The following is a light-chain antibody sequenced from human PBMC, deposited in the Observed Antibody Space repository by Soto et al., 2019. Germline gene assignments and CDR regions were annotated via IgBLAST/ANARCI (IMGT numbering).Light chain of an antibody. J-gene: IGLJ2*01. CDR2: LSSDGSH. Sequence: QPVLTQSPSASASLGASVKLTCTLSSGHSSYAIAWHQQQPEKGPRYFMKLSSDGSHSKGDGIPDRFSGSSSGAERYLTISNLQYEDEAYYYCQTWDIGAKVVFGGGTKLTVL. CDR1: SGHSSYA. V-gene: IGLV4-69*01. CDR3: QTWDIGAKVV.